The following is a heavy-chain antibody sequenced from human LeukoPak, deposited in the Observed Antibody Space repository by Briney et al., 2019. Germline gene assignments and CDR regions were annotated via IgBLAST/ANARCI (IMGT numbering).Heavy chain of an antibody. CDR1: GFTFSSYA. V-gene: IGHV3-23*01. Sequence: GGSLRLSCAASGFTFSSYAMSWVRQAPGKGLEWVSAISGSGGSTYYADSVKGRFTISRDNSKNTLYVQMNSLRAEDTAVYYCARDQHDWSGYWSRYHYYMDVWGKGTSVTVSS. CDR2: ISGSGGST. D-gene: IGHD3-3*01. CDR3: ARDQHDWSGYWSRYHYYMDV. J-gene: IGHJ6*03.